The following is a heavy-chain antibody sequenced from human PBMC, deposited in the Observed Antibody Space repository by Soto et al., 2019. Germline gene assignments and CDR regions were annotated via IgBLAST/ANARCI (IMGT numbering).Heavy chain of an antibody. CDR2: INHSGST. D-gene: IGHD6-13*01. Sequence: PSETLSLTCAVYGGSFSGYYWSWIRQPPGKGLEWIGEINHSGSTNYNPSLKSRVTISVDTSKNQFSLKLSSVTAADTAVYYCARAGYSSSWYGYYGMDVWGQGTTVTVSS. J-gene: IGHJ6*02. V-gene: IGHV4-34*01. CDR1: GGSFSGYY. CDR3: ARAGYSSSWYGYYGMDV.